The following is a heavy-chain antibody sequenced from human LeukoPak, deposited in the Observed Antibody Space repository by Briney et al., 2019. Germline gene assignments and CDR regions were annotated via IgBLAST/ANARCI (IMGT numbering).Heavy chain of an antibody. V-gene: IGHV1-69*04. CDR2: IIPILGIA. J-gene: IGHJ4*02. D-gene: IGHD3-10*01. CDR1: GGTFSSYA. CDR3: ARDDGFYSASGIYQNYFDH. Sequence: ASVTVSCKASGGTFSSYAISWVRQAPGQGLEWMGRIIPILGIANYAQKFQGRVTITADKSTSTAYMELSSLRSEDTAVYYCARDDGFYSASGIYQNYFDHWGQGILVTVSP.